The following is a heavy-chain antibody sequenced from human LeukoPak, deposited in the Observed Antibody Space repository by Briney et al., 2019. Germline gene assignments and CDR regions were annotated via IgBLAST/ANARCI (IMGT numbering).Heavy chain of an antibody. CDR3: AKGVGATFDAFDI. Sequence: GGSLRLSCAASGFTFSSYAMSWVRQAPGKGLEWVSAISGSGGSTYYADSVKGQFTISRDNSKNTLYLQMNSLRAEDTAVYYCAKGVGATFDAFDIWGQGTMVTVSS. J-gene: IGHJ3*02. V-gene: IGHV3-23*01. CDR2: ISGSGGST. D-gene: IGHD1-26*01. CDR1: GFTFSSYA.